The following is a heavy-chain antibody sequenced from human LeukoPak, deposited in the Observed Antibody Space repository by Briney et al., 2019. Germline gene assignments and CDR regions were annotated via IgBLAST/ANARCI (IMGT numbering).Heavy chain of an antibody. D-gene: IGHD3-22*01. CDR2: ISSSGSTI. CDR3: ARAAWDSSGYYWGGDYYYYYGMDV. J-gene: IGHJ6*02. V-gene: IGHV3-11*01. Sequence: GGSLRLSCAASGFTFSDYYMSWIRQAPGKRLEWVSYISSSGSTIYYADSVKGRFTISRDNAKNSLYLQMNSLRAEDTAVYYCARAAWDSSGYYWGGDYYYYYGMDVWGQGTTVTVSS. CDR1: GFTFSDYY.